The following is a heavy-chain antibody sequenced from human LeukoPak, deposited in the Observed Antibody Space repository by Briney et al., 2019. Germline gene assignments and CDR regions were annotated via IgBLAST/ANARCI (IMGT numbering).Heavy chain of an antibody. J-gene: IGHJ4*02. CDR1: GFTFNNYW. D-gene: IGHD4-17*01. CDR3: TRDRTTVTLFDY. V-gene: IGHV3-74*01. CDR2: ISTDGSTT. Sequence: GGSLRLSCAASGFTFNNYWIHWVRQTPGKGLVWISAISTDGSTTRYADSVKGRITISRDSAKNTVYLQMNNLRGEDTAVYYCTRDRTTVTLFDYWGQGTLVTVSS.